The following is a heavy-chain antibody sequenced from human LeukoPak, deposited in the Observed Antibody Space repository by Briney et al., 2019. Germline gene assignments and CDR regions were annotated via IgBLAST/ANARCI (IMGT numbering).Heavy chain of an antibody. CDR1: GFTFSSYS. CDR3: ARRLTYYYDIGY. Sequence: GGSLRLSCAASGFTFSSYSMNWVRQAPGKGLEWVSSISSSSSYIYYAGSVKGRFTISRDNAKNSLYLQMNSLRAEDTAVYYCARRLTYYYDIGYWGQGTLVTVSS. CDR2: ISSSSSYI. V-gene: IGHV3-21*01. J-gene: IGHJ4*02. D-gene: IGHD3-22*01.